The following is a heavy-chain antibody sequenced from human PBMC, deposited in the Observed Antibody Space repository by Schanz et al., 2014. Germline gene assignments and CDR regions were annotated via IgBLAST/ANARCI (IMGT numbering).Heavy chain of an antibody. D-gene: IGHD5-12*01. V-gene: IGHV3-66*01. CDR1: GFNVGNNY. CDR3: AKDMNREATAPES. CDR2: IYSRGGT. J-gene: IGHJ5*02. Sequence: EVQLEVSGGGLVQPGGSLRLSCEASGFNVGNNYMSWVRQPPGKGLECISIIYSRGGTFHADSVKGRFTVSRDNSKNTVYLHMNSLRDEDTAVYYCAKDMNREATAPESWGQGTLVVVSS.